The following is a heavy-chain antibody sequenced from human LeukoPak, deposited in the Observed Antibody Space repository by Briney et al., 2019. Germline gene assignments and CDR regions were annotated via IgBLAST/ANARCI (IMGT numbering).Heavy chain of an antibody. Sequence: GASVKVSCKASGYTFTSYYMHWVRQAPGQGLEWMGIINPSGGSTSYAQKFQGRVTMTRDTSTSTVYMELSSLRSEDTAVYYCARAYSPLPPWELPSLDYWGQGTLVTVSS. D-gene: IGHD1-26*01. CDR2: INPSGGST. CDR1: GYTFTSYY. J-gene: IGHJ4*02. CDR3: ARAYSPLPPWELPSLDY. V-gene: IGHV1-46*01.